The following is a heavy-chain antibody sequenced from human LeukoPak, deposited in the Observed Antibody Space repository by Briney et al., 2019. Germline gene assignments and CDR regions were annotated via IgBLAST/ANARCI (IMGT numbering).Heavy chain of an antibody. CDR3: AKDPIAAAGHNWFDP. D-gene: IGHD6-13*01. Sequence: GGSLRLSCAASGVTFSSYGMHWVRQAPGKGLEWVAFIRYDGSNKYYADSVKGRFTISRDNSKNTLYLQMNSLRAEDTAVYYCAKDPIAAAGHNWFDPWGQGTLVTVSS. V-gene: IGHV3-30*02. CDR1: GVTFSSYG. J-gene: IGHJ5*02. CDR2: IRYDGSNK.